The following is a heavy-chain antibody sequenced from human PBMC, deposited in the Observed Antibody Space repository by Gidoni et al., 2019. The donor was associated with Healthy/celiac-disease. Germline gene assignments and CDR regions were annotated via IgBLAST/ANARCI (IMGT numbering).Heavy chain of an antibody. Sequence: EVQLVQSGAEVKKPGESLKISCKGSGYSFTSYWIGWVRQMPGKGLEWMGIIYPGDSDTRYSPSFQGQVTISADKSISTAYLQWSSLKASDTAMYYCARVLNMGYSYGSSYYYLDVWGKGTTVTVSS. CDR3: ARVLNMGYSYGSSYYYLDV. D-gene: IGHD5-18*01. CDR1: GYSFTSYW. V-gene: IGHV5-51*01. CDR2: IYPGDSDT. J-gene: IGHJ6*03.